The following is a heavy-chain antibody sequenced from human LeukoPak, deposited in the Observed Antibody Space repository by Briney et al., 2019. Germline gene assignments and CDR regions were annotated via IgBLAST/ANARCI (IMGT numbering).Heavy chain of an antibody. CDR3: ARSGRNTGGSGSPYKYTAPEHFFEY. Sequence: PSETLSLTCAVYSGSFSGYYWNWLRQPPGKGLEWIGEINHSGSRNYNPSLKSRVTISVDTSKNQFSLKLRSVTAADTAVYYCARSGRNTGGSGSPYKYTAPEHFFEYWGQGTLVTVSS. CDR1: SGSFSGYY. D-gene: IGHD3-10*01. V-gene: IGHV4-34*01. CDR2: INHSGSR. J-gene: IGHJ4*02.